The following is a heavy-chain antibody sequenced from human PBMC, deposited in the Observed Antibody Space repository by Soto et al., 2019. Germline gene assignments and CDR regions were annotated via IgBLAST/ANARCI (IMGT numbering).Heavy chain of an antibody. Sequence: PGESLKISCQASGYIFHNYWIGWVRQMPGKGLEWLGIIYPGDSNIRYNPSLQSQVTISADKSLSTTYLHWSSLKASDTAMYYCARQRYFDDWGQGTLVTVSS. CDR3: ARQRYFDD. CDR1: GYIFHNYW. J-gene: IGHJ4*02. CDR2: IYPGDSNI. V-gene: IGHV5-51*01.